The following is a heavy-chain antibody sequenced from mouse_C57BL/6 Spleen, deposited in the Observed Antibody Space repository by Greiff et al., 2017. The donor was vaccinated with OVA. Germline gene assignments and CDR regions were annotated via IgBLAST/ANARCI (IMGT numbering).Heavy chain of an antibody. D-gene: IGHD1-1*01. CDR1: GFSLRTFGMG. J-gene: IGHJ1*03. Sequence: QVTLKVSGPGILQPSQTLSLTCSFSGFSLRTFGMGVGWIRQPSGKGLEWLAHIWWDDDKYYNPALKSRLTITKDTCKNQVFVKLAYVDTADTATYYCARISSYCGSSYWYFDVWGTGTTVTVSS. CDR2: IWWDDDK. CDR3: ARISSYCGSSYWYFDV. V-gene: IGHV8-8*01.